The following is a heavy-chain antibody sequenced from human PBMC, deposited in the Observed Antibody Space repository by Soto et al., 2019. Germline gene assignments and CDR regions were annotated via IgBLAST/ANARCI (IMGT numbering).Heavy chain of an antibody. J-gene: IGHJ6*03. CDR3: ARGLGSGSYWAYYYYMDV. Sequence: SETLSLTCAVYGGSFSGYYWSWIRQPPGKGLEWIGEINHSGSTNYSPSLKSRVTISVDTSKNQFSLKLSSVTAADTAVYYCARGLGSGSYWAYYYYMDVWGKGTTVTVSS. D-gene: IGHD3-10*01. CDR1: GGSFSGYY. CDR2: INHSGST. V-gene: IGHV4-34*01.